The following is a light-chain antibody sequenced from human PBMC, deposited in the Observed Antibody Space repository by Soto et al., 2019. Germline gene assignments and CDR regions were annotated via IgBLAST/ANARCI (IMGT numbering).Light chain of an antibody. CDR3: QHYSSYSRT. Sequence: DIQMSQSPSTLSACVGDRVTITCRASQSISNSLAWYQQKPGKAPKLLINDASSLERGVPSRFSGSGSGTEFTLTISSLQPDDFATYYCQHYSSYSRTLGQGTKVDIK. V-gene: IGKV1-5*01. CDR1: QSISNS. J-gene: IGKJ1*01. CDR2: DAS.